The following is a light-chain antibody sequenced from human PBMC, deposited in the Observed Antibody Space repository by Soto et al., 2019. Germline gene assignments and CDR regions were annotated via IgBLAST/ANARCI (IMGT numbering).Light chain of an antibody. CDR3: CSYAGTYTYV. CDR1: SSDVGAYNY. CDR2: DVN. J-gene: IGLJ1*01. V-gene: IGLV2-11*01. Sequence: QSALTQPRSVSGSPGQSVTISCTGTSSDVGAYNYVSWYQQHPGKAPKLMIYDVNKRPSGVPDRFSGSKSGSTASLTISGLQSEDEAEYFCCSYAGTYTYVFATGTKVTVL.